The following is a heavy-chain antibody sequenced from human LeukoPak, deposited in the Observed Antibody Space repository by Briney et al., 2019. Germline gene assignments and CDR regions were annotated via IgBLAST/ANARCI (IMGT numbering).Heavy chain of an antibody. Sequence: SETPSLTCTVSGGSISSGSYYWGWIRQPPGKGLEWIGSIYYSGSTYYNPSLKSRVTISVDTSKNQFSLKLSSVTAADTAVYYCARHYLAGYSSSFYFDYWGQGTLVTVSS. D-gene: IGHD6-13*01. CDR2: IYYSGST. CDR1: GGSISSGSYY. CDR3: ARHYLAGYSSSFYFDY. J-gene: IGHJ4*02. V-gene: IGHV4-39*01.